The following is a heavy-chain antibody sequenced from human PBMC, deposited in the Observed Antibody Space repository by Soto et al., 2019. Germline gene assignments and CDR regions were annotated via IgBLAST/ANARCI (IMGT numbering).Heavy chain of an antibody. CDR3: ARARDYYDSSGYYWFDY. J-gene: IGHJ4*02. Sequence: ASVKVSCKASGGTFSSYTISWVRQAPGQGLEWMGRIIPILGIANYAQKFQGRVTITADKSTSTAYMELSSLRSEDTAVYYCARARDYYDSSGYYWFDYWGQGTLVTVSS. V-gene: IGHV1-69*02. CDR1: GGTFSSYT. D-gene: IGHD3-22*01. CDR2: IIPILGIA.